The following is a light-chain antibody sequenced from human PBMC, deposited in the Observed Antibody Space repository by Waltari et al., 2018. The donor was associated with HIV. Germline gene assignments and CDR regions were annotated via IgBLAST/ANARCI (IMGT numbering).Light chain of an antibody. V-gene: IGKV3-15*01. Sequence: ETVMTQSPVTLSVSPGERATLSCRSSQSVGTNVTWYQRKSGQAPRLLIYGASTSATAIPARFSGSASGTKFTLTITSLQSDDYATYYCQQYQSGPLTFGPGTTVDI. J-gene: IGKJ3*01. CDR3: QQYQSGPLT. CDR1: QSVGTN. CDR2: GAS.